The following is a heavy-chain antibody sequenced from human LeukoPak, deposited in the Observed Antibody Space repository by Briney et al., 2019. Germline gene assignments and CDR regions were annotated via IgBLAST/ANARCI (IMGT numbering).Heavy chain of an antibody. Sequence: GGSLRLTCAASGFTFSSFCMSWVRQAPGKGLEWVANIKQDGSEKFYVDSVKGRFTISRDNAKNSLYLQMNSLRAEDTAVYYCARDRKWLRWFDPWGQGTLVTVSS. CDR2: IKQDGSEK. CDR1: GFTFSSFC. J-gene: IGHJ5*02. D-gene: IGHD5-18*01. CDR3: ARDRKWLRWFDP. V-gene: IGHV3-7*01.